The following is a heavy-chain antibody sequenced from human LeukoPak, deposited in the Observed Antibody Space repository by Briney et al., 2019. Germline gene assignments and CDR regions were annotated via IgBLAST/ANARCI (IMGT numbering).Heavy chain of an antibody. CDR2: IGTAGDT. Sequence: GGSLRLSCAASGFTFSSYDMHWVRQATGKGLEWVSAIGTAGDTYYPGSVKGRFTISRENAKNSLYLQMNSLRAGDTAVYYRARGTYYYDSSGYPNFDYWGQGTLVTVSS. D-gene: IGHD3-22*01. V-gene: IGHV3-13*01. CDR3: ARGTYYYDSSGYPNFDY. J-gene: IGHJ4*02. CDR1: GFTFSSYD.